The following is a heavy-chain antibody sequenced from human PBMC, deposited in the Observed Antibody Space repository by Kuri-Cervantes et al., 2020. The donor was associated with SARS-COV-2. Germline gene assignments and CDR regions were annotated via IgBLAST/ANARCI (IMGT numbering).Heavy chain of an antibody. CDR1: GGSISSSSYY. J-gene: IGHJ4*02. D-gene: IGHD6-19*01. CDR3: ARHVRPHHSSGWYPFDY. V-gene: IGHV4-39*01. Sequence: GSLRLSCTVSGGSISSSSYYWGWIRQPPGKGLEWIGSIYYSGSTYYNPSLKSRVTISVDTSKNQFSLKLSSVTAADTAVYYCARHVRPHHSSGWYPFDYWGQGNRV. CDR2: IYYSGST.